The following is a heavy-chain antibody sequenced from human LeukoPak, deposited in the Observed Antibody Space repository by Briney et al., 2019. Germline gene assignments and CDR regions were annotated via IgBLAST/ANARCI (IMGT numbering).Heavy chain of an antibody. V-gene: IGHV3-15*01. Sequence: GGSLRLSCAASGFTFSNAWMSWFRQAPGKGLEWVGRIKSKTDGGTTDYAAPVKGRFTISRDDSKNTLYLQMNSLKTDDTAVYYCTTYPTYYDFWSGSFYMDVWGKGTTVTVSS. CDR2: IKSKTDGGTT. CDR1: GFTFSNAW. D-gene: IGHD3-3*01. CDR3: TTYPTYYDFWSGSFYMDV. J-gene: IGHJ6*03.